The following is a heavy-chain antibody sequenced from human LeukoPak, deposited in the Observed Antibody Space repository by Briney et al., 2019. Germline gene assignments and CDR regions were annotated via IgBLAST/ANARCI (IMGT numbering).Heavy chain of an antibody. V-gene: IGHV3-48*03. J-gene: IGHJ4*02. D-gene: IGHD6-19*01. Sequence: GGSLRLSCAASGFSFSTYEMHWVRQAPGKGLEWVSDIGSSGSTVYYADSVKGRFTTSRDNANNYLYLQMQSLRAEDTAVYYSSLLAVASPQDYWGQGTLVTVSS. CDR1: GFSFSTYE. CDR2: IGSSGSTV. CDR3: SLLAVASPQDY.